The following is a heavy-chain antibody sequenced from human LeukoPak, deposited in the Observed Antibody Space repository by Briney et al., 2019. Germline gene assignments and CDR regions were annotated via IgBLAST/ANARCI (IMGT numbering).Heavy chain of an antibody. D-gene: IGHD4-17*01. CDR2: IKQDGSER. Sequence: PGGSLRLSCAASGFTFSGFSMSWVRQSPTKGLEWVANIKQDGSERYYVDSVKGRFTISRDNAKNSLSLQMNNLRVEDTAVYYCASHRRGDQGLDYWGQGTLVTVSS. V-gene: IGHV3-7*01. CDR1: GFTFSGFS. J-gene: IGHJ4*02. CDR3: ASHRRGDQGLDY.